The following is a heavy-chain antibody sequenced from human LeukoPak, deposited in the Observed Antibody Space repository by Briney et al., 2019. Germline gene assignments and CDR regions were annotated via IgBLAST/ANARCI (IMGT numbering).Heavy chain of an antibody. V-gene: IGHV4-34*01. Sequence: SETLSLTCAVYGGSFSGYYWSWIRQPPGKGLERIGEINHSGSTNYNPSLKSRVTISVDTSKNQFSLKLSSVTAADTAVYYCARGRYYYGSGSSDYWGQGTLVTVSS. CDR1: GGSFSGYY. CDR3: ARGRYYYGSGSSDY. J-gene: IGHJ4*02. D-gene: IGHD3-10*01. CDR2: INHSGST.